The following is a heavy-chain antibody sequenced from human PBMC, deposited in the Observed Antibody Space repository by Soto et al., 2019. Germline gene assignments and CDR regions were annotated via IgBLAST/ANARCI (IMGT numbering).Heavy chain of an antibody. V-gene: IGHV3-7*01. CDR3: AAGFPPDY. CDR2: INGDGREA. D-gene: IGHD3-10*01. CDR1: GFTVSTSW. J-gene: IGHJ4*02. Sequence: EVQLVESGGVLVQPGGSLRVSCAASGFTVSTSWMNWVRQAPGKGLEWVANINGDGREAYYVVSVRRRFTIASDNVKNSLFLQMNSLRAEVTAVYYSAAGFPPDYWGQGTLVTVSS.